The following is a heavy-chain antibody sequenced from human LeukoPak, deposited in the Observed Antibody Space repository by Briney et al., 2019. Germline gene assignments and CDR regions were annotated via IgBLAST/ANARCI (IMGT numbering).Heavy chain of an antibody. D-gene: IGHD2/OR15-2a*01. Sequence: GGSLRLSCAVSGFTFSSYVLSWVRQAPGKGLEWVSSINGYGDHTYYADSVKGRFTISRDNSKNTLYLQMSSLRAEDTAVYYCAKRRIDTIYSCNSDRWGQGTLVTVSS. V-gene: IGHV3-23*01. CDR3: AKRRIDTIYSCNSDR. J-gene: IGHJ5*02. CDR2: INGYGDHT. CDR1: GFTFSSYV.